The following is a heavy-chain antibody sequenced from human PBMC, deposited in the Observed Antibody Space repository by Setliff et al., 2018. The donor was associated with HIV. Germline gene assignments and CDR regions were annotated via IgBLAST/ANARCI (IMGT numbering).Heavy chain of an antibody. CDR3: ARDYYHSSGYHREGKERFDH. D-gene: IGHD3-22*01. V-gene: IGHV1-2*02. Sequence: ASVKVSCKASGYTFTDYYIHWVRQAPGQGLEWMGWLNPNSGGTSYAQKFQGRVSMTRDTSITTAYMDLSRPTFDDTAVYYCARDYYHSSGYHREGKERFDHWGQGTQVTVSS. J-gene: IGHJ4*02. CDR1: GYTFTDYY. CDR2: LNPNSGGT.